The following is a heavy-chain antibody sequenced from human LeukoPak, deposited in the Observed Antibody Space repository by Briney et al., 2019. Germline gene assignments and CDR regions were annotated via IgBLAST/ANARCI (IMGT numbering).Heavy chain of an antibody. V-gene: IGHV3-74*01. D-gene: IGHD6-13*01. Sequence: GGSLRLSCAASGFMFSRYWMHWVRQAPGKGLVWVSHIKSDGSSTTYADSVKRRFTISRDNAKSTLYLQMNSLRVEDTAVYYCVRDSSKWYYDYWGQGTLVTVSS. J-gene: IGHJ4*02. CDR2: IKSDGSST. CDR1: GFMFSRYW. CDR3: VRDSSKWYYDY.